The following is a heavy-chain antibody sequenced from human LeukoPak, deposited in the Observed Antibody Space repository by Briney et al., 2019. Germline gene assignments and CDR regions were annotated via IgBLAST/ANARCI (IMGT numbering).Heavy chain of an antibody. CDR2: IYYSGST. D-gene: IGHD6-19*01. CDR1: GGSISSYY. CDR3: ARQEGLYSSGWYGELDY. Sequence: SETLPLTGTVSGGSISSYYWSWIRQPPGKGLEWIGYIYYSGSTNYNPSLKSRVTISVDTSKNQFSLKLSSVTAADTAVYYCARQEGLYSSGWYGELDYWGQGTLVTVSS. V-gene: IGHV4-59*01. J-gene: IGHJ4*02.